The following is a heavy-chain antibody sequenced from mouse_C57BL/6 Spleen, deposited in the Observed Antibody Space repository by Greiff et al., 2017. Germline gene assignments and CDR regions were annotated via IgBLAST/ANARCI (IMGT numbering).Heavy chain of an antibody. V-gene: IGHV1-81*01. D-gene: IGHD1-1*01. Sequence: QVQLQQSGAELARPGASVKLSCKASGYTFTSYGISWVKQRTGQGLEWIGEIYPRSGNTYYNEKFKGKATLTADKSSSTAYMELRSLTSEDSAVYYCARELGYYGSSGRFAYWGQGTLVTVSA. CDR3: ARELGYYGSSGRFAY. CDR1: GYTFTSYG. J-gene: IGHJ3*01. CDR2: IYPRSGNT.